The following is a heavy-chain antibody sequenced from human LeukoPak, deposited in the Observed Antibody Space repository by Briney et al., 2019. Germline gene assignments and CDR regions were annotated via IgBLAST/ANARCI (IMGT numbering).Heavy chain of an antibody. CDR2: ISGYNGKT. J-gene: IGHJ5*02. V-gene: IGHV1-18*04. D-gene: IGHD3-10*01. Sequence: GASVKVSCKASGYSFIDYYIHWVRQAPGQGLEWMGWISGYNGKTHYAQKFQGRVTMTTDTSTTTAYMELRSLRSDDTAVYYCARDAREVLLWFGEFSPWGQGTLVTVSS. CDR3: ARDAREVLLWFGEFSP. CDR1: GYSFIDYY.